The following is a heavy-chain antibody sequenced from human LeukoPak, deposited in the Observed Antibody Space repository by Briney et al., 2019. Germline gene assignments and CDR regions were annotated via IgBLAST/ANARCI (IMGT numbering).Heavy chain of an antibody. J-gene: IGHJ4*02. V-gene: IGHV1-69*13. CDR2: IIPIFGTA. Sequence: GASVKVSCKASGGTFSSYAISWVRQAPGQGLEWMGGIIPIFGTANYAQKFQGRVTITADESTSTAYMELRSLRSEDTAVYYCARAPANKYDSRLPEDYWGQGTLVTVSS. CDR1: GGTFSSYA. D-gene: IGHD3-22*01. CDR3: ARAPANKYDSRLPEDY.